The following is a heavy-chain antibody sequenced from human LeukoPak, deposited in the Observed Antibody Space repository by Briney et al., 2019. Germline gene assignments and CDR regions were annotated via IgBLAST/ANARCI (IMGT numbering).Heavy chain of an antibody. CDR3: ASSGYYYDSSIDY. CDR2: FSYSGST. Sequence: SETLSLTCTVSGASVSNYYWSWIRQPPGKGLEWIGYFSYSGSTNYNPSLKSRVTISVDTSKNQFSLKLSSVTAADTAVYYCASSGYYYDSSIDYWGQGTLVTVSS. J-gene: IGHJ4*02. D-gene: IGHD3-22*01. V-gene: IGHV4-59*02. CDR1: GASVSNYY.